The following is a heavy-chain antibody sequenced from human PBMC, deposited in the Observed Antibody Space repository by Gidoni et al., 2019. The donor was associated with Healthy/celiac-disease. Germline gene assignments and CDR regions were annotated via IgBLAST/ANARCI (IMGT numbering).Heavy chain of an antibody. CDR1: GGSFSGYY. D-gene: IGHD3-22*01. CDR3: ARYTYYYDSSGYYQWYFDY. Sequence: QVQLQQWGAGLLKPSETLSLTCAVYGGSFSGYYWSWIRQPPGKGLEWIGEINHSGSTNYNPSLKSRVTISVDTSKNQFSLKLSSVTAADTAVYYCARYTYYYDSSGYYQWYFDYWGQGTLVTVSS. V-gene: IGHV4-34*01. CDR2: INHSGST. J-gene: IGHJ4*02.